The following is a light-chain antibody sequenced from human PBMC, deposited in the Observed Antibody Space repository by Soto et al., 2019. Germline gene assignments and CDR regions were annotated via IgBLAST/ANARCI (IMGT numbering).Light chain of an antibody. CDR3: QQYDNSPPRYT. Sequence: EIVLTQSPGTLSLSPGERATLSCRASQSVSSSYLAWYQQKPGQPPRLLIYGASNRVTGIPDRFSGSGSGTDFSLTISRLEPEDFAVDFWQQYDNSPPRYTFGLGTKLEI. CDR1: QSVSSSY. V-gene: IGKV3-20*01. CDR2: GAS. J-gene: IGKJ2*01.